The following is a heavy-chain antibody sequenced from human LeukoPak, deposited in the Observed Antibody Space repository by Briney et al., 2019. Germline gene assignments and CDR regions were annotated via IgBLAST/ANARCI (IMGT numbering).Heavy chain of an antibody. CDR1: GFTFGDYA. Sequence: GGSLRLSCTASGFTFGDYAMSWVRQAPGKGLEWVGFIRSKAYGGTTEYAASVKGRFTISRDDSISIAYLQMNSLKTEDTAVYYCTRDRYRIVGATHSRRLDPWGQGTLVTVSS. CDR2: IRSKAYGGTT. J-gene: IGHJ5*02. V-gene: IGHV3-49*04. CDR3: TRDRYRIVGATHSRRLDP. D-gene: IGHD1-26*01.